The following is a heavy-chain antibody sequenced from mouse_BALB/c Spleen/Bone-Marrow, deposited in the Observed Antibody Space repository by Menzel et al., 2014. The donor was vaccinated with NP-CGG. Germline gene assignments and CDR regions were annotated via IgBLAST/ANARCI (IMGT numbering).Heavy chain of an antibody. Sequence: VQLQQSGAELVKPGASVELSCTASGFNIKDTYMHWVRQRPEQGLEWIGRIDPANGNTKYGPKFQGKATITADTSSNTASLQLSGVTSEDTAVYYCVRSRECYFDSWGEGAPLTVSS. CDR2: IDPANGNT. CDR3: VRSRECYFDS. J-gene: IGHJ2*01. V-gene: IGHV14-3*02. CDR1: GFNIKDTY. D-gene: IGHD1-1*01.